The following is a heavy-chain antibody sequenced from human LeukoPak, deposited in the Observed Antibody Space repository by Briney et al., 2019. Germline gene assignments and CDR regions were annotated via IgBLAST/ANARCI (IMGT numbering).Heavy chain of an antibody. V-gene: IGHV3-30*18. CDR2: ISYDGSNK. D-gene: IGHD3-22*01. CDR3: AKEFDYYDSVPFDY. J-gene: IGHJ4*02. Sequence: PGRSLRLSCAASGFTFSSYGMHWVRQAPGKGLEWVAVISYDGSNKYYADSVKGRFTISRDNSKNTLYLQMNSLRAEDTAVYYCAKEFDYYDSVPFDYWGQGTLVTVSS. CDR1: GFTFSSYG.